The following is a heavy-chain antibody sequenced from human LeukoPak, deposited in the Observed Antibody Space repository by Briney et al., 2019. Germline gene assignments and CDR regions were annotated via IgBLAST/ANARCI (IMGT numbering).Heavy chain of an antibody. D-gene: IGHD1-26*01. J-gene: IGHJ4*02. Sequence: QKLQGRVTMTTDTSTSTAYMELRSLRSDDTAVYYCSRGVGATSAFDYWGEGTLVTVSS. CDR3: SRGVGATSAFDY. V-gene: IGHV1-18*01.